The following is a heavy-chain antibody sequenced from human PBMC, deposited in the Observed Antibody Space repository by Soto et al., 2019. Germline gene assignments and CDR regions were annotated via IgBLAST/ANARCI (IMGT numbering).Heavy chain of an antibody. Sequence: EVQMVESGGGFIQPGRSLGLSCAASGFTFDDYAMHWVRRVPGRGLEWVSSITWNGNVIGYADSVQGRFTVSRDNAKNSLYLQMSDLRPEDTALYYCAKGGPDALCAGWRCYFDSWGQGIQVTVTS. CDR2: ITWNGNVI. J-gene: IGHJ4*03. CDR1: GFTFDDYA. D-gene: IGHD2-8*02. V-gene: IGHV3-9*01. CDR3: AKGGPDALCAGWRCYFDS.